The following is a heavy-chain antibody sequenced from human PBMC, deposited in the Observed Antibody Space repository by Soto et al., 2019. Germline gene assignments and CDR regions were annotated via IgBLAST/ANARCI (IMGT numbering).Heavy chain of an antibody. J-gene: IGHJ4*02. CDR1: GFTFSNAW. Sequence: GGSLRLSCAASGFTFSNAWMNWVRQAPGKGLEWVGRIKSKTDGGTTDYAAPVKGRFTISRDDSKNTLYLQMNSLKTEDTAVYYCTTEYYYDSSGYYYGAHDYWGQGTLVTVSS. D-gene: IGHD3-22*01. CDR3: TTEYYYDSSGYYYGAHDY. V-gene: IGHV3-15*07. CDR2: IKSKTDGGTT.